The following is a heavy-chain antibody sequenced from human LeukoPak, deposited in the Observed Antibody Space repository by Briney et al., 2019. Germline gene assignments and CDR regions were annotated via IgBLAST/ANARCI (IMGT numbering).Heavy chain of an antibody. CDR3: ARAPGPYCSGGSCWGDY. V-gene: IGHV3-30-3*01. CDR2: ISYDGSNK. Sequence: GGSLRLSCATSGFTFSSYAMHWVRQAPGKGLEWVAVISYDGSNKYYADSVKGRFTISRDNSKNTLYLQMNSLRAEDTAVYYCARAPGPYCSGGSCWGDYWGQGTLVTVSS. D-gene: IGHD2-15*01. CDR1: GFTFSSYA. J-gene: IGHJ4*02.